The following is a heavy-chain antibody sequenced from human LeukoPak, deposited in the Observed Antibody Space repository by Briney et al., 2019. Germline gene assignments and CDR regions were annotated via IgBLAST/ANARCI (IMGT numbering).Heavy chain of an antibody. CDR1: GGTFSSYA. Sequence: ASVKVSCKASGGTFSSYAISWVRQAPGQGLEWMGGIIPIFGTANYAQKFQGRVTITADESTSTAYMELSSLRSEDTAVYYCVKDWEWAPRKDCFGPWGQGTQVTVS. CDR2: IIPIFGTA. CDR3: VKDWEWAPRKDCFGP. V-gene: IGHV1-69*13. J-gene: IGHJ5*02. D-gene: IGHD3-3*01.